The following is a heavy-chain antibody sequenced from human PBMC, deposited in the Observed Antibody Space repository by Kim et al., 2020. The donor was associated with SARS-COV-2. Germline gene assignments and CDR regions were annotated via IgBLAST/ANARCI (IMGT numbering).Heavy chain of an antibody. D-gene: IGHD5-18*01. J-gene: IGHJ6*02. CDR2: IVVGSGNT. Sequence: SVKVSCKASGFTFTSSAVQWVRQARGQRLEWIGWIVVGSGNTNYAQKFQERVTITRDMSTSTAYMELSSLRSEDTAVYYCAADPGQDSNYYYYGMDVWGQGTTVTVSS. V-gene: IGHV1-58*01. CDR1: GFTFTSSA. CDR3: AADPGQDSNYYYYGMDV.